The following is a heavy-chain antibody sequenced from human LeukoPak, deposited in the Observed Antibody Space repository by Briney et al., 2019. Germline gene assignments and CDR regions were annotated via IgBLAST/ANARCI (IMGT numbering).Heavy chain of an antibody. J-gene: IGHJ4*02. Sequence: ELVSANCGSGGSTYYADSVKGRFTISRDNSKNTLYLQMNSLRAEDTAVYYCAKGKDIVVVPAAYFDYWGQGTLVTVSS. D-gene: IGHD2-2*01. CDR3: AKGKDIVVVPAAYFDY. V-gene: IGHV3-23*01. CDR2: NCGSGGST.